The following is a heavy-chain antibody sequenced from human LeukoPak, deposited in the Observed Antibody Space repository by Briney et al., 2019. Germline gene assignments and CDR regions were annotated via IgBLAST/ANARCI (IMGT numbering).Heavy chain of an antibody. CDR2: ISSSSSYT. CDR3: ARPKYSGYDWDAFDI. Sequence: PGGSLRLSCAASGFTFSDYYMSWIRQAPGKGLEWVSYISSSSSYTNYADSVKGRFTISRDNAKNSLYLQMNSPRAEDTAVYYCARPKYSGYDWDAFDIWGPGTMVTVSS. CDR1: GFTFSDYY. V-gene: IGHV3-11*06. J-gene: IGHJ3*02. D-gene: IGHD5-12*01.